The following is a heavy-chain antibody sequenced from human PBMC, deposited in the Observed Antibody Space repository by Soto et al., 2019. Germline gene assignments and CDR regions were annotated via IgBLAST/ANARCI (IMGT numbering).Heavy chain of an antibody. CDR1: GFTFYDFA. D-gene: IGHD2-15*01. J-gene: IGHJ4*01. CDR3: TGVESPDTAYVYLY. V-gene: IGHV3-49*04. CDR2: IRHQTYHETT. Sequence: LSGTGSGFTFYDFAINWVRQAPGKGLEWGGLIRHQTYHETTEYAASVKGRFTISRDDSNGLDYLQMNSLKTEDSAVYYCTGVESPDTAYVYLYWVNGPLVTLSS.